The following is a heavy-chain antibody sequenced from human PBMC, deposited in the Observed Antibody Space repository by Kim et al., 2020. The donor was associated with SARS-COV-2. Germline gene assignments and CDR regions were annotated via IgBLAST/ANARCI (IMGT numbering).Heavy chain of an antibody. Sequence: SETLSLTCTVSGDSISDSYYWGWIRQPPGKGLGWIGSIHYSGSTYYNPSLKSRVTISVDISKNQFSLNLRSVTAADTAGYYFARLGGSGYDSELDYWGQETLVTVSS. J-gene: IGHJ4*02. CDR1: GDSISDSYY. V-gene: IGHV4-39*01. CDR2: IHYSGST. CDR3: ARLGGSGYDSELDY. D-gene: IGHD5-12*01.